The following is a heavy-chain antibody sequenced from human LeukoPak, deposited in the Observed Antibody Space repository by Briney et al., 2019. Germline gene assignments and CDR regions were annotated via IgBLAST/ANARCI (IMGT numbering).Heavy chain of an antibody. CDR2: ISYDGSNK. J-gene: IGHJ4*02. D-gene: IGHD3-10*02. CDR1: GFTFSSYG. V-gene: IGHV3-30*18. Sequence: GGSLRLSCAASGFTFSSYGMHWVRQAPGKGLEWVAVISYDGSNKYYADSVKGRFTISRDNSKNTLYLQMNSLRAEDTAVYYWAKHVLGRDYWGQGTLVTVSS. CDR3: AKHVLGRDY.